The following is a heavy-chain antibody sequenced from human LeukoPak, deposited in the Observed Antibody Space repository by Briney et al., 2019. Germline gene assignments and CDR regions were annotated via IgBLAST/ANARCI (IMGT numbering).Heavy chain of an antibody. CDR1: RFTFSNHA. CDR3: ARTVAGDN. D-gene: IGHD6-19*01. V-gene: IGHV3-23*01. J-gene: IGHJ4*02. CDR2: ISSSGTST. Sequence: GSLTLSSAASRFTFSNHAMNCVRQAQGKGLDWVSSISSSGTSTYFADCVRGRFTIYRDNSKNILFLQMNSLRAEDTALYYCARTVAGDNWGQGTLVTVSS.